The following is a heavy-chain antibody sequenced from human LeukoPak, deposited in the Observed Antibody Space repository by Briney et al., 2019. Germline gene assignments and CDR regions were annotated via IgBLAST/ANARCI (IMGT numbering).Heavy chain of an antibody. J-gene: IGHJ4*02. CDR1: GGSITGFY. D-gene: IGHD3-10*01. V-gene: IGHV4-59*01. CDR3: ARQYGSGSYYRYFDY. Sequence: SETLSLTCTVSGGSITGFYWSWIRQPPGKGLEWIGYIDYSGNTKYNPSLKSRVTISVDTSKKQFSLKLTSVTAADTAVYYCARQYGSGSYYRYFDYWGQGTLVTVSS. CDR2: IDYSGNT.